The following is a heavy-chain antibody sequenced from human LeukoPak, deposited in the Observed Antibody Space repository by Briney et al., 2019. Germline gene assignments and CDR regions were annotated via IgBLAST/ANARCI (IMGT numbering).Heavy chain of an antibody. D-gene: IGHD1-1*01. V-gene: IGHV3-13*01. CDR2: IGTASDT. J-gene: IGHJ6*03. CDR3: ARGPPRGKYYYMDV. Sequence: GGSLRLSCAVSGFTFSSFDMQWVRPPTGQGLEWVSTIGTASDTYYPGSVEGRFTLSRDNAKSSLYLQMNSLTAGDTAVYYCARGPPRGKYYYMDVWGKGTTVTVSS. CDR1: GFTFSSFD.